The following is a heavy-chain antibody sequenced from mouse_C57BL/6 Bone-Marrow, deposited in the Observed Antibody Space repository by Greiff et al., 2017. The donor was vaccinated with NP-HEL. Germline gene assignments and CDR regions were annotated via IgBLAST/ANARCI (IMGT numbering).Heavy chain of an antibody. D-gene: IGHD1-1*01. CDR1: GFTFSDFY. CDR3: ARGITTVVAPYWYFDV. Sequence: EVKLVESGGGLVQSGRSLRLSCATSGFTFSDFYMEWVRQAPGKGLEWIAASRNKANDYTTEYSASVKGRFIVSRDTSQSILYLQMNALRAEDTAIYYCARGITTVVAPYWYFDVWGTGTTVTVSS. J-gene: IGHJ1*03. V-gene: IGHV7-1*01. CDR2: SRNKANDYTT.